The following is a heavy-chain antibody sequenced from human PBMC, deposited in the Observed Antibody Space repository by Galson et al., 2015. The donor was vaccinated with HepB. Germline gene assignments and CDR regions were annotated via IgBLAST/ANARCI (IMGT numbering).Heavy chain of an antibody. D-gene: IGHD3-10*01. V-gene: IGHV1-69*13. CDR3: ARDLGATYYYYGMDV. Sequence: SVKVSCKASGGTFSSYAISWVRQAPGQGLEWMGGIIPIFGTANYAQKFQGRVTITADESTSTAYMELSSLRSEDTAVYYCARDLGATYYYYGMDVWGQGTTVTVSS. CDR2: IIPIFGTA. CDR1: GGTFSSYA. J-gene: IGHJ6*02.